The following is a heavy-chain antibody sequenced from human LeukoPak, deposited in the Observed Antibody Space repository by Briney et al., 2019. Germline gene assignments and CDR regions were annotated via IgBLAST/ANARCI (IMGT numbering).Heavy chain of an antibody. V-gene: IGHV1-69*04. D-gene: IGHD5-24*01. J-gene: IGHJ4*02. CDR1: GGIFSSYA. CDR2: IIPILGIA. CDR3: ARDDVEMATTKPNY. Sequence: SVKVSCKASGGIFSSYAISWVRQAPGQGLEWMGRIIPILGIANYAQKFQGRVTITADKSTSTAYMELSSLRSEDTAVYYCARDDVEMATTKPNYWGQGTLVTVSS.